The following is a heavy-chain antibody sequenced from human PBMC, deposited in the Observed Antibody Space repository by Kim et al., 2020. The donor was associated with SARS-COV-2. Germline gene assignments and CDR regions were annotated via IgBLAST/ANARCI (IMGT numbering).Heavy chain of an antibody. D-gene: IGHD1-1*01. Sequence: SVKVSCKASGATFSSYAISWMRQAPGQGLEYMGGIIPIFGTANYAQKFQGRVTITADESTSTVYMELSSLTSEDTAMYYCASRVQLDGWIDPWGQGTLVTVSS. CDR2: IIPIFGTA. V-gene: IGHV1-69*13. J-gene: IGHJ5*02. CDR1: GATFSSYA. CDR3: ASRVQLDGWIDP.